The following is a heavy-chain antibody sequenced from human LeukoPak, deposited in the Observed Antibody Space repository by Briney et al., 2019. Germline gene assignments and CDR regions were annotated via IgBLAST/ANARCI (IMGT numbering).Heavy chain of an antibody. CDR2: IIPILGIA. J-gene: IGHJ4*02. CDR1: GGTISSYA. CDR3: ATAGGGSGSYYEYYFDY. D-gene: IGHD3-10*01. Sequence: SVKVSCKASGGTISSYAISLVRQAAGQGLEWMGRIIPILGIANYAQKFQGRVTITADKSTSTAYMELSSLRSEDTAVYYCATAGGGSGSYYEYYFDYWGQGTLVTVSS. V-gene: IGHV1-69*04.